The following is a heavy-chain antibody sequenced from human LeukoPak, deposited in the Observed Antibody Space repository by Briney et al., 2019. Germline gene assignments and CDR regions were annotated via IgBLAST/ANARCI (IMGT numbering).Heavy chain of an antibody. CDR2: IYSGGST. D-gene: IGHD2-2*01. CDR3: VREDIVVVPAAMDYYYYYYMDV. CDR1: GFTVSSNY. V-gene: IGHV3-66*02. J-gene: IGHJ6*03. Sequence: GGSLRLSCAASGFTVSSNYMSWVRQAPGKGLEWVSVIYSGGSTYYADSVKGRFTISRDNSKNTLYLQMNSLRAEDTAVYYCVREDIVVVPAAMDYYYYYYMDVWGKGTTVTVSS.